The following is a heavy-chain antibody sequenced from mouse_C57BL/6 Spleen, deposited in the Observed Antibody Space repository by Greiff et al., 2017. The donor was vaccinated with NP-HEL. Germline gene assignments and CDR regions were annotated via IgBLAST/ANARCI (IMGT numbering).Heavy chain of an antibody. Sequence: VQLQQPGAELVKPGASVKLSCKASGYTFTSYWMHWVKQRPGRGLEWIGRIDPNSGGTKYNEKFKSKATLTVDKPSSTAYMQLSSLTSEDSAVYYCAKPYGSSYYYAMDYWGQGTSVTVSS. D-gene: IGHD1-1*01. V-gene: IGHV1-72*01. CDR1: GYTFTSYW. CDR2: IDPNSGGT. CDR3: AKPYGSSYYYAMDY. J-gene: IGHJ4*01.